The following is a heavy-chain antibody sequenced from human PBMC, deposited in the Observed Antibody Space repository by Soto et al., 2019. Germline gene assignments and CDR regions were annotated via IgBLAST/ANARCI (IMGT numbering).Heavy chain of an antibody. CDR3: AREAGAFDI. J-gene: IGHJ3*02. V-gene: IGHV3-30-3*01. CDR2: ISYDGSNK. CDR1: GFTFSSYA. Sequence: QSGGSLRLSCAASGFTFSSYAMHWVRQAPGKGLEWVAVISYDGSNKYYADSVKGRVTISRDNSKNTLYPQMNSLRAEDTAVYYCAREAGAFDIWGQGTMVTVS.